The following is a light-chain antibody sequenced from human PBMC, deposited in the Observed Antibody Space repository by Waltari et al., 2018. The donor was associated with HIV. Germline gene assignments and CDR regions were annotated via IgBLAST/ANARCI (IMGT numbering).Light chain of an antibody. V-gene: IGLV2-23*02. CDR3: CSYACSNTSR. J-gene: IGLJ1*01. Sequence: QSALTQPASVSGFPGQSITISCTGSRRDVGSYHYVSCYQQHAGKAPILVIYDVSKRPSGVSNRYSGAKSGNRASLTLSVLQAEDAADYYCCSYACSNTSRFGTGTEVTVL. CDR2: DVS. CDR1: RRDVGSYHY.